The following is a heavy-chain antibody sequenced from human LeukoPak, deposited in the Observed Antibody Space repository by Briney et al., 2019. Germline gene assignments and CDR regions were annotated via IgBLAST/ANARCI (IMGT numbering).Heavy chain of an antibody. CDR2: IYSGGST. D-gene: IGHD2-2*01. Sequence: GGSLRLSCAASGLTVSSNYMSWVRQAPGKGLEWASVIYSGGSTYYADSVKGRFTISRDNSKNTLYLQMNSLRAEDTAVYYCARTKSTLWPAAISDYWGQGTLVTVSS. CDR1: GLTVSSNY. CDR3: ARTKSTLWPAAISDY. V-gene: IGHV3-53*01. J-gene: IGHJ4*02.